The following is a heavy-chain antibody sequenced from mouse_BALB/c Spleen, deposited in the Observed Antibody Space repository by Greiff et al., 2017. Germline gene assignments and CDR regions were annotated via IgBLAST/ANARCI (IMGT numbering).Heavy chain of an antibody. CDR1: GFTFSSYA. Sequence: EVKLMESGGGLVKPGGSLKLSCAASGFTFSSYAMSWVRQTPEKRLEWVASISSGGSTYYPDSVKGRFTISRDNARNILYLQMSSLRSEDTAMYYCARGRGYGPSFAYWGQGTLVTVSA. CDR2: ISSGGST. CDR3: ARGRGYGPSFAY. V-gene: IGHV5-6-5*01. J-gene: IGHJ3*01. D-gene: IGHD1-1*02.